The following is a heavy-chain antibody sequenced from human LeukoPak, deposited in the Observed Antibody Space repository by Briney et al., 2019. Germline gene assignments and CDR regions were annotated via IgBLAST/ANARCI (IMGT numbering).Heavy chain of an antibody. CDR3: ARKGGGYYDFWSGHMDV. CDR1: GGSISSGSYY. D-gene: IGHD3-3*01. V-gene: IGHV4-61*02. J-gene: IGHJ6*03. Sequence: PSETLSLTCTVSGGSISSGSYYWSWIRQPAGKGLEWIGRIYASGSTNYNPSLKSRVTISVDTSKNQFSLKLSSVTATDTAVYYCARKGGGYYDFWSGHMDVWGKGTTVTVSS. CDR2: IYASGST.